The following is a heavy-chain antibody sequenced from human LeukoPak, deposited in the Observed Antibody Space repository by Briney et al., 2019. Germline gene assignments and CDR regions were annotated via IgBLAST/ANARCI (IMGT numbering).Heavy chain of an antibody. V-gene: IGHV4-59*01. CDR3: ARVFTEGENWFDP. D-gene: IGHD1-14*01. Sequence: SETLSLTCTVSGGSISSYYWSWIRQPPGKGLEWIGYIYYSGSTNYNPSLKSRVTISVDTSKNQFSLKLSSVTAADTAVYYCARVFTEGENWFDPWGQGTLVTVSS. CDR1: GGSISSYY. J-gene: IGHJ5*02. CDR2: IYYSGST.